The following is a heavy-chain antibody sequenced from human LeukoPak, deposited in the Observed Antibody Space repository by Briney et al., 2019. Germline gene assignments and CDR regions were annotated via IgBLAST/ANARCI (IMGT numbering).Heavy chain of an antibody. D-gene: IGHD3-10*01. V-gene: IGHV3-23*01. CDR3: AKLSVGSGRSGWFDP. J-gene: IGHJ5*02. CDR2: ISDSGGST. CDR1: GFTFSSYA. Sequence: GGSLRLSCAASGFTFSSYAMSWVRQAPGKGLEWVSGISDSGGSTYYADSVKGRFTISRDNSRNTLYLQMSSLRAEDTAVYYCAKLSVGSGRSGWFDPWGQGTLVTVSS.